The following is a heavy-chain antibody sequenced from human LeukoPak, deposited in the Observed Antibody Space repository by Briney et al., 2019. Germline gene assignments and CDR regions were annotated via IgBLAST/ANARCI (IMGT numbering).Heavy chain of an antibody. D-gene: IGHD1-26*01. CDR3: AREGGVGPTAPPDYYSYQMDV. CDR2: ISPYTTKT. Sequence: GASVKVSCKASGYTFISYGITWVRQAPGQGLKWMGWISPYTTKTNYAQSLQGRVTMTTDTSTSTAYVELRSLRSDDTAVYYCAREGGVGPTAPPDYYSYQMDVWGKGTTVTVSS. V-gene: IGHV1-18*01. CDR1: GYTFISYG. J-gene: IGHJ6*03.